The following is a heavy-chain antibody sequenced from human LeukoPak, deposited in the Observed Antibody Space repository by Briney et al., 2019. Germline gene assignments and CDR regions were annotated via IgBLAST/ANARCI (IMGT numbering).Heavy chain of an antibody. D-gene: IGHD1-26*01. CDR1: GFTFSSYA. CDR3: AKSRGSTLFDS. V-gene: IGHV3-23*01. J-gene: IGHJ4*02. CDR2: IGGRGGST. Sequence: PGGSLRLSCAASGFTFSSYAMSWVRQAPGKGLEWVSAIGGRGGSTYYADSLEGRFTIARDNSKDMVYLQMNSLKVEDTAIYYCAKSRGSTLFDSWGQGTLVTVSS.